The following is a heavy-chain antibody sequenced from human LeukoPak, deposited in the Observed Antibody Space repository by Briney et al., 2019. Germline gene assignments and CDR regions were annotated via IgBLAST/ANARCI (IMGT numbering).Heavy chain of an antibody. Sequence: SETLSHTCTVSGGSISSSSSYWGWIRQPPGKGLEWIGSIYYSGSTYYNPSLKSRVAISVDTSKNQFSLKLSSVTAADTAVYYCARVSGIIDYWGQGTLVTVSS. V-gene: IGHV4-39*07. CDR2: IYYSGST. D-gene: IGHD1-14*01. CDR3: ARVSGIIDY. CDR1: GGSISSSSSY. J-gene: IGHJ4*02.